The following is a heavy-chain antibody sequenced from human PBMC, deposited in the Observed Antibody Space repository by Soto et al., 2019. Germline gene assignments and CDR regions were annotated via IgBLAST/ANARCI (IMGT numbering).Heavy chain of an antibody. J-gene: IGHJ6*02. CDR3: ARDQYDFLSGRYQYAMDV. CDR2: IYYTGST. D-gene: IGHD3-3*01. V-gene: IGHV4-61*01. CDR1: GGSVSSESHY. Sequence: SETLSLTCTVSGGSVSSESHYWTWIRQTPGKGLEWIGYIYYTGSTNYNPSLKGRVTMSVDTSRDQVSLRLRSVTRADTAVYYCARDQYDFLSGRYQYAMDVWGQGIKVTVS.